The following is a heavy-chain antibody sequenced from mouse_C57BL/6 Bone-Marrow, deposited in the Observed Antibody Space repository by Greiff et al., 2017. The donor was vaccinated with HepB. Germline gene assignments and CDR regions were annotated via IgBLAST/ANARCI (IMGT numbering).Heavy chain of an antibody. D-gene: IGHD2-4*01. J-gene: IGHJ3*01. CDR3: KCLYDYDEGLAY. Sequence: EVMLVESGGGLVQPGGSMKLSCVASGFTFSNYWMNWVRQSPEKGLEWVAQIRLKSDNYATHYAESVKGRFTISRDDSKSSVYLQMNNLRAEDTGIYYCKCLYDYDEGLAYWGQGTLVTVSA. CDR1: GFTFSNYW. V-gene: IGHV6-3*01. CDR2: IRLKSDNYAT.